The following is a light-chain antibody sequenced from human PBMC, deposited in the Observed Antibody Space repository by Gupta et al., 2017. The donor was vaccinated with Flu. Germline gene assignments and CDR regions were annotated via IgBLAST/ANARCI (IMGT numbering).Light chain of an antibody. J-gene: IGLJ3*02. CDR1: SSDVGGYNY. CDR2: DVS. V-gene: IGLV2-11*01. CDR3: CSYAGSYVWV. Sequence: QSALTPPRPVSGSPGQSVTISCTGTSSDVGGYNYVSWYQQHPGKAPKLMIYDVSKRPSGVPDRFSGSKSGNTASLTISGLQAEDEADYYCCSYAGSYVWVFGGGTKLTVL.